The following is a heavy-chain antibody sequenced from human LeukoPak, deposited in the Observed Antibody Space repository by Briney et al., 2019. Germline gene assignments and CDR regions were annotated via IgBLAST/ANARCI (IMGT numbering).Heavy chain of an antibody. CDR3: ARDGTCSGYDYGWFDP. CDR1: GYSISSGYY. Sequence: SETLSLTCTVSGYSISSGYYWGWIRQPPGKGLEWIGSIYHSGSTYYNPSLKSRVTISVDTSKNQFSLKLSSVTAADTAVYYCARDGTCSGYDYGWFDPWGQGTLVAVSS. V-gene: IGHV4-38-2*02. CDR2: IYHSGST. J-gene: IGHJ5*02. D-gene: IGHD5-12*01.